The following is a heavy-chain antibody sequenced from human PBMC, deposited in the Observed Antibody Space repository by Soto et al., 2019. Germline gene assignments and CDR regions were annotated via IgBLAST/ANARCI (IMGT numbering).Heavy chain of an antibody. V-gene: IGHV1-69*13. Sequence: SVKVSCKASGGSLNNYAINWVRQAPGQGLEWMGGILPVSAPPDYAQKFQGRVSITADHSTSTVYMELSRLKSDDTAVYFCATDSNYDVSNSFWGQGTLVTVSS. J-gene: IGHJ4*02. CDR1: GGSLNNYA. D-gene: IGHD3-3*01. CDR3: ATDSNYDVSNSF. CDR2: ILPVSAPP.